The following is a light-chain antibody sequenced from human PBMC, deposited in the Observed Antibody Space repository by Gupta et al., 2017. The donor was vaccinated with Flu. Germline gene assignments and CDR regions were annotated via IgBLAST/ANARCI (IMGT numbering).Light chain of an antibody. Sequence: GTPSLSPGERATRSCRARQSISISYLAWYQQTPGQAPRLLIYGASGRATGIPDRFSGSGSGTEFTLTISSLEPEDFAVYYCQQYVSSPWTFGQGTXVEIK. V-gene: IGKV3-20*01. CDR2: GAS. CDR3: QQYVSSPWT. CDR1: QSISISY. J-gene: IGKJ1*01.